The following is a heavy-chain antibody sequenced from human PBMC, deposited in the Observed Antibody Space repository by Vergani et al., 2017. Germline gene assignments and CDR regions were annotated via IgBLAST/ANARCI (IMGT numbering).Heavy chain of an antibody. J-gene: IGHJ6*04. CDR2: IYYSGST. D-gene: IGHD3-22*01. CDR1: FDSIRNLY. Sequence: QVQLQESGPGLVKSSETLSLTCSVSFDSIRNLYRNWIRQPPGKGLEWIGYIYYSGSTYYNPSLKSRVTISVDTSKNQFSLKLSSMTAADTAVYYFARVRRDDSSDYYYYYGMDVWGKGTTVTVSS. V-gene: IGHV4-59*08. CDR3: ARVRRDDSSDYYYYYGMDV.